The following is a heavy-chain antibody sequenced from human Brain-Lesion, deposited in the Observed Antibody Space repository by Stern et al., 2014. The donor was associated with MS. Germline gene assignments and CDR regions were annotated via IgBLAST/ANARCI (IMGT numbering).Heavy chain of an antibody. V-gene: IGHV3-9*01. CDR2: ISWNNGTI. CDR1: GFTFDDYA. Sequence: VQLVQSGGDLVQPGRSLRLSCAAFGFTFDDYAMHWVRPAPGTGLEWVAGISWNNGTIGYADSVKGRFTTSRENAYSSLYLQMNSLRPEDTALYYCARDITGSSAYFAYWGQGTLVTVSS. D-gene: IGHD1-14*01. J-gene: IGHJ4*02. CDR3: ARDITGSSAYFAY.